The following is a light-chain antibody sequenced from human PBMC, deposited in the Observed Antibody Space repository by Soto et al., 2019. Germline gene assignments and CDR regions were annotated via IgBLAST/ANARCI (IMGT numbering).Light chain of an antibody. CDR3: SSYTNSRTLAFWV. V-gene: IGLV2-14*01. CDR2: EVS. J-gene: IGLJ3*02. Sequence: QSALTQPASVSGSPGQSITISCTGTSSDVGGYNYVSWYQQHPGKAPKLMIYEVSNRPSGVSNPFSGSKSGNTASLTISRLQDEDEADYYCSSYTNSRTLAFWVFGGGSKLTVL. CDR1: SSDVGGYNY.